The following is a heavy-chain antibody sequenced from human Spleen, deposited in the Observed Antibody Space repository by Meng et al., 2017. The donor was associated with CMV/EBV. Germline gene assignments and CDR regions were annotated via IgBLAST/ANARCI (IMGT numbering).Heavy chain of an antibody. Sequence: GESLKISCAASGFPFSDYYMSWIRLAPGRGLEWISYISGDGSDLFYGDAVRGRFTISRDNGQNSLYLQMKYLRAEDTAVYYCARGGGYFDYWGQGTLVTVSS. D-gene: IGHD2-15*01. CDR2: ISGDGSDL. V-gene: IGHV3-11*04. CDR3: ARGGGYFDY. CDR1: GFPFSDYY. J-gene: IGHJ4*02.